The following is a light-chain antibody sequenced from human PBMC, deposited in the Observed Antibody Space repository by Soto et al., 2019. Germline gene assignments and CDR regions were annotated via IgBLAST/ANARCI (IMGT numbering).Light chain of an antibody. CDR1: QSISNW. J-gene: IGKJ1*01. Sequence: DIQMTQSPSTLSASVGDRVTITCRASQSISNWLAWYQQKPGKAPKLLIYAASTLQSEVPSRFSGSGSGTDFTLTISCLQSEDFATYYCQQYYSYGWTFGQGTKVDI. CDR2: AAS. CDR3: QQYYSYGWT. V-gene: IGKV1-5*01.